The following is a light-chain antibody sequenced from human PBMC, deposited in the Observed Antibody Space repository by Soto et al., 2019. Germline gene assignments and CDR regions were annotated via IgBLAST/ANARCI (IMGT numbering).Light chain of an antibody. CDR3: QQYNNWPLT. CDR2: GAS. CDR1: QSVSSN. V-gene: IGKV3-15*01. J-gene: IGKJ4*01. Sequence: VVLSQSPATLSVYPGERATLSCRASQSVSSNLAWYQQKPGQAPRLLIYGASTRATGIPARFSGSGSGTEFTLTISSLQSEDFAVYYCQQYNNWPLTSGGRA.